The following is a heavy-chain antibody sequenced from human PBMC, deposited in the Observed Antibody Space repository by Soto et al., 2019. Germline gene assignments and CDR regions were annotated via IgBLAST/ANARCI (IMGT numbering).Heavy chain of an antibody. Sequence: SETLSLTCAVYGGSFSGYYWSWIRHPPGKGLEWIGEINHSGSTNYNPSLKSRGTISVDTSKNQFSLKLSSVTAADTAVYYCARGPYDYVWGSYRYPPWFDPWGQGTLVPVSS. CDR2: INHSGST. V-gene: IGHV4-34*01. CDR3: ARGPYDYVWGSYRYPPWFDP. CDR1: GGSFSGYY. J-gene: IGHJ5*02. D-gene: IGHD3-16*02.